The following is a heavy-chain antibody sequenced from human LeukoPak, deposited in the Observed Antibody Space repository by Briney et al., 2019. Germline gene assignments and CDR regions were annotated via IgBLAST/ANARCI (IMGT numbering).Heavy chain of an antibody. CDR3: TTGNWGSFSF. J-gene: IGHJ4*02. Sequence: GGSLRLSCVASGLTFTNAWMNWVRQAPGKGLEWVGRIKSKTDGGTTDYVAPVKGRFTISRDDSKHTLYLQLNSLKTEDTAVYYCTTGNWGSFSFWGQGTLVTVSS. CDR2: IKSKTDGGTT. V-gene: IGHV3-15*01. CDR1: GLTFTNAW. D-gene: IGHD7-27*01.